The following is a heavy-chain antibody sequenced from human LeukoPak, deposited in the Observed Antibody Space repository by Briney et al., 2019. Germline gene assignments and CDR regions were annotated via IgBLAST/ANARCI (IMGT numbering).Heavy chain of an antibody. CDR1: GFTFGSHA. Sequence: GGSLRLSCAASGFTFGSHAVSWVRQAPGKGLEWVSTINPDGSTTYHADSVKGRFTISRDNSKNTLYLQMNILTSEDTAVYYCAKSTPGRYGKLDYWGQGTLVTVSS. CDR2: INPDGSTT. CDR3: AKSTPGRYGKLDY. D-gene: IGHD6-13*01. V-gene: IGHV3-23*01. J-gene: IGHJ4*02.